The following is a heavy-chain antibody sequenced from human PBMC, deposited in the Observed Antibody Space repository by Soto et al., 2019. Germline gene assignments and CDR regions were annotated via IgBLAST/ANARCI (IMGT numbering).Heavy chain of an antibody. CDR3: GRTYTGG. D-gene: IGHD3-10*01. V-gene: IGHV3-23*01. CDR1: GFSLRGHA. J-gene: IGHJ4*02. Sequence: LQSGGGVVQPGESLRLSCAASGFSLRGHALSWVRQAPGGGLEWVSGISGSEDRTNYADFVRGRFIISKDRAKNTLYLDMSGLRVDDTAVYFCGRTYTGGWGQGTLVTVSS. CDR2: ISGSEDRT.